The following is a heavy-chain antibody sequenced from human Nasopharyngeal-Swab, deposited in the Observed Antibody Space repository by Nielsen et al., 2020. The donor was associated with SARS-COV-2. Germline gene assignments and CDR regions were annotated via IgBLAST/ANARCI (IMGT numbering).Heavy chain of an antibody. D-gene: IGHD3/OR15-3a*01. CDR2: INHSGST. V-gene: IGHV4-34*01. CDR3: ARGRGTRSYFDY. CDR1: GGSFSGYY. J-gene: IGHJ4*02. Sequence: SETLSLTCAVYGGSFSGYYWSWIRQPPGKGLEWIGEINHSGSTNYNPSLKSRVTISVDTSKNQLSLKLTSVTAADTAVYYCARGRGTRSYFDYWGQGTQVTVSS.